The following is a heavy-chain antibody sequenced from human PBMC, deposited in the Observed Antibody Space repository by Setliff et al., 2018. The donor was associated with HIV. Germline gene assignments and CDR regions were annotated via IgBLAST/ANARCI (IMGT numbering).Heavy chain of an antibody. CDR1: GDSIDRTGYY. CDR3: ARHGDSSGWFGAVYYGIDA. J-gene: IGHJ6*02. CDR2: IYYNGNT. Sequence: PSETLSLTCTVSGDSIDRTGYYWGWIRQPPGKGLEWIGSIYYNGNTYNKPSLKSRVTISVDTSKNQFSLKLNSVTAADTAVYYCARHGDSSGWFGAVYYGIDARGQGTTVTVSS. D-gene: IGHD3-10*01. V-gene: IGHV4-39*01.